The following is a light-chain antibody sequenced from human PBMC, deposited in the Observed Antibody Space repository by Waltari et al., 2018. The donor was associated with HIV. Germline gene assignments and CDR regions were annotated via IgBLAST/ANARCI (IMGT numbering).Light chain of an antibody. J-gene: IGLJ1*01. V-gene: IGLV2-11*01. CDR2: DVT. CDR3: CSYAGSSYV. CDR1: SSDVGAYNY. Sequence: ALTPPRPVSGSPGQSVTISCTGTSSDVGAYNYVPWYQQHPGKAPKLMIYDVTKRPSVVPDRFSGSKSGNTASLTISGLQAEDEADYYCCSYAGSSYVFGTGTNVTV.